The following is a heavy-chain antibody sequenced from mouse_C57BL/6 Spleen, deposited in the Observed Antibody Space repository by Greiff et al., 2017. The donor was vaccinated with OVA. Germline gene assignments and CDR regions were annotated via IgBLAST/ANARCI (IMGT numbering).Heavy chain of an antibody. CDR1: GYSITSGYY. CDR2: ISYDGSN. J-gene: IGHJ4*01. Sequence: EVQLQESGPGLVKPSQSLSLTCSVTGYSITSGYYWNWIRQFPGNKLEWMGYISYDGSNNYNPSLKNRISITRDTSKNQVFLKLNSVTTEDTATYYCAREDSFYYAMDYWGQGTSVTVSS. V-gene: IGHV3-6*01. CDR3: AREDSFYYAMDY.